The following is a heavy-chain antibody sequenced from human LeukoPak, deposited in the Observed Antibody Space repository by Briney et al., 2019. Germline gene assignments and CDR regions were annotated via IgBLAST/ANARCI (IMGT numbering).Heavy chain of an antibody. CDR3: ARAPATAGTIDY. J-gene: IGHJ4*02. CDR2: INHSGST. Sequence: SETLSLTCAVYGGSFSGHYWTWIRQSPGKGLEWIGEINHSGSTNYNASLKSRVTISVDTSKNRFSLRLSSVTVADTAVYYCARAPATAGTIDYWGQGTLVTVSS. D-gene: IGHD1-7*01. V-gene: IGHV4-34*01. CDR1: GGSFSGHY.